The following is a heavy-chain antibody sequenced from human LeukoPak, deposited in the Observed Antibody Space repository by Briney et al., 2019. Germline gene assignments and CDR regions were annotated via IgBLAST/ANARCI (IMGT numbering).Heavy chain of an antibody. J-gene: IGHJ4*02. CDR3: AKVSTYDSSGYADY. V-gene: IGHV3-23*01. D-gene: IGHD3-22*01. CDR2: ISGSGGST. Sequence: GGSLRLSCAASGLTFSSYAMSWVRQAPGKGLEWVSAISGSGGSTYYADSVKGRFTISRDNSKNTLYLQMNSLRAEDTAVYYCAKVSTYDSSGYADYWGQGTLVTVPS. CDR1: GLTFSSYA.